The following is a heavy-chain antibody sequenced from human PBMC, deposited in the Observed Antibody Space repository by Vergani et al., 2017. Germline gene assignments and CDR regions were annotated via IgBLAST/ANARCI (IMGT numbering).Heavy chain of an antibody. CDR3: TTEELGSPYYDFWSGYYT. CDR2: IKSKTDGGTT. D-gene: IGHD3-3*01. V-gene: IGHV3-15*01. CDR1: GFTFSNAW. Sequence: EVQLVESGGGLVKPGGSLRLSCAASGFTFSNAWMSWVRLAPGKGLEWVGRIKSKTDGGTTDYAAPVKGRFTISRDDSKNTLYLQMNSLKTEDTAVYYCTTEELGSPYYDFWSGYYTWGQGTLVTVSS. J-gene: IGHJ5*02.